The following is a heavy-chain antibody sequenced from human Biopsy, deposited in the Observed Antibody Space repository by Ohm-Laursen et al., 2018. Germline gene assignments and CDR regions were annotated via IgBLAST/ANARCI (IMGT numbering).Heavy chain of an antibody. CDR1: GAPFTNHA. D-gene: IGHD5-24*01. V-gene: IGHV1-69*04. Sequence: SSVKVSCKASGAPFTNHAFTWGRQAPGQGLEGLGRIVPILGTVNYAQRFQGRVALTADKSTGTAYMELNRLISDDTAVYYCATDADGYYTEFDFWGRGTLITVSS. CDR3: ATDADGYYTEFDF. J-gene: IGHJ4*02. CDR2: IVPILGTV.